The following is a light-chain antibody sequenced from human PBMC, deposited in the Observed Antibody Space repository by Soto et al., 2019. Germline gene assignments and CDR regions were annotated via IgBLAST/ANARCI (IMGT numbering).Light chain of an antibody. J-gene: IGLJ3*02. Sequence: QSVLTQPPSASGTPGQRVTISCSGSSSNIGKNTVNWYQQLPGRAPKLLMYGNDQRPSGVPDRISGSKSGTSASLAISGLQSEDEADYYCAVWDDRLNGRVVFGGGTKLTVL. CDR2: GND. CDR3: AVWDDRLNGRVV. CDR1: SSNIGKNT. V-gene: IGLV1-44*01.